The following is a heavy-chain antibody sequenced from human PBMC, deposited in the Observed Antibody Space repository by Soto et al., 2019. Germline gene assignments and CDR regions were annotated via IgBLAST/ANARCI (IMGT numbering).Heavy chain of an antibody. D-gene: IGHD3-9*01. V-gene: IGHV3-33*01. CDR1: GFTFSSYG. Sequence: GGSLRLSCAASGFTFSSYGMHWVRQAPGKGLEWVAVIWYDGSNKYYADSVKGRFTISRDNSKNTLYLQMNSLRAEDTAVYYCARGPYFDWLLGPEAPFDYWGQGTLVTVSS. CDR2: IWYDGSNK. CDR3: ARGPYFDWLLGPEAPFDY. J-gene: IGHJ4*02.